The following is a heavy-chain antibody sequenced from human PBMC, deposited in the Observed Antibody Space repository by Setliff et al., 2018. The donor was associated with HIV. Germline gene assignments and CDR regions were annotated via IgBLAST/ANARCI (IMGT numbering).Heavy chain of an antibody. CDR2: IYYYSGST. D-gene: IGHD6-6*01. J-gene: IGHJ6*03. Sequence: PSETLSLTCTVSGGSITGYYWSWIRQPPGKGLEWIGYIYYYSGSTYYNPSLKSRVTISVDTSKNQFSLKLSSVTAADTAVYYCAGEAWTSYRSSSGYYYYYMDVWGKGTTVTVSS. CDR1: GGSITGYY. CDR3: AGEAWTSYRSSSGYYYYYMDV. V-gene: IGHV4-59*04.